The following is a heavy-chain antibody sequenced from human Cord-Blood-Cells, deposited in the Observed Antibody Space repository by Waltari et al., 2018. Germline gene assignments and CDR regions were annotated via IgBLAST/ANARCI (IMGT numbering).Heavy chain of an antibody. J-gene: IGHJ6*02. V-gene: IGHV1-18*01. D-gene: IGHD6-13*01. CDR3: AREKAAAGTYYYYGMDV. CDR2: ISAYNGNT. Sequence: QVQLVQSGAEVKKPGASVKVSCKASGYTFTSYGMRWVRQPPGQGLEWMGWISAYNGNTNYAQKLQGRVTMTTDTSTSTAYMELRSLRSDDTAVYYCAREKAAAGTYYYYGMDVWGQGTTVTVSS. CDR1: GYTFTSYG.